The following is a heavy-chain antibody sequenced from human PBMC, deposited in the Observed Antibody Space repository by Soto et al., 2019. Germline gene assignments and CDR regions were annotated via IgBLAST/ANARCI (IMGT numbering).Heavy chain of an antibody. J-gene: IGHJ6*02. CDR1: GDSVSSNSAA. Sequence: SQTLSLTCAISGDSVSSNSAAWNWIRQSPSRGLEWLGRTYYRSKWYNDYAVSVKSRITINPDTSKNQFSLQLNSVTPEDTAVYYCARTIRITIFGGVSYYYYGMDVWGQGTTVTVSS. V-gene: IGHV6-1*01. CDR3: ARTIRITIFGGVSYYYYGMDV. CDR2: TYYRSKWYN. D-gene: IGHD3-3*01.